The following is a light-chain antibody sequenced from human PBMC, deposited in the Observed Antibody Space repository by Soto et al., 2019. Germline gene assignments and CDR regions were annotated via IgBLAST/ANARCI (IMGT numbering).Light chain of an antibody. V-gene: IGKV1-5*01. J-gene: IGKJ1*01. Sequence: IQMTHSPSTVSASVGDRVTITSRASQIISTCLAWYQQKPGKAPNLLIYGASSLASGIPSRFNGSGSGTEFTLTITSLHPDDFATYYCQQYNSYSPGFGQGTMVDIK. CDR1: QIISTC. CDR2: GAS. CDR3: QQYNSYSPG.